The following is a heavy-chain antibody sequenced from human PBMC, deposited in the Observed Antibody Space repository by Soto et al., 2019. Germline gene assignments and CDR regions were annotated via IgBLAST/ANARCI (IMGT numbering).Heavy chain of an antibody. CDR2: VNTYNGNP. CDR1: GYTFTNYA. CDR3: ALDSKSSPSWQRFDS. J-gene: IGHJ4*02. D-gene: IGHD2-2*01. Sequence: QVRLVQSGGELKKPGASVKVSCKASGYTFTNYAISWVRQAPGRGLEWMGWVNTYNGNPNYAQMVHGRVTMTTDTSTGTAYLELRSLKSDDSAIYYFALDSKSSPSWQRFDSWGQGTLVTVSS. V-gene: IGHV1-18*01.